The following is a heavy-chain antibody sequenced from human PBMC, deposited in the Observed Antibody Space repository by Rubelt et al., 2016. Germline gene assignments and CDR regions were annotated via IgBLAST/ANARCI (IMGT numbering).Heavy chain of an antibody. CDR3: ARDRGDIVVVVAATLGWFDP. J-gene: IGHJ5*02. D-gene: IGHD2-15*01. V-gene: IGHV1-2*02. Sequence: LMGIINPNGGSTSYAKKFQGRVTMTRDTSISTAYMELSRLSSDDTAVYYCARDRGDIVVVVAATLGWFDPWGQGTLVTVSS. CDR2: INPNGGST.